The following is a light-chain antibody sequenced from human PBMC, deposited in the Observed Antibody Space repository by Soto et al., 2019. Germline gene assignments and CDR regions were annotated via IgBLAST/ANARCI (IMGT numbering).Light chain of an antibody. CDR3: SSYAGRNNLL. Sequence: QSALTQPPSASGSPGQSVTISCTRASSDFGGYSFVSWYQRHPGKAPKLLIYEVYKRPSGVPDRFSGSKSGNTASLTVSGLQADDEADYYCSSYAGRNNLLFGGGTKLTVL. CDR1: SSDFGGYSF. V-gene: IGLV2-8*01. J-gene: IGLJ2*01. CDR2: EVY.